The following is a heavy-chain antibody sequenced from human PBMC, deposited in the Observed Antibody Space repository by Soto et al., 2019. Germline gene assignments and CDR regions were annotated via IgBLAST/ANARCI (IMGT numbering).Heavy chain of an antibody. CDR2: IHYSGST. CDR3: ASLSSSYQPVDY. J-gene: IGHJ4*02. V-gene: IGHV4-39*01. D-gene: IGHD6-13*01. Sequence: SETLSLICNVSGGSISSSSYYWGWIRQPPGKGLEWIGSIHYSGSTYYNPSLKSRVTISVDTSKNQFSLKLSSVTAADTAVYYCASLSSSYQPVDYWGQGTLVTVSS. CDR1: GGSISSSSYY.